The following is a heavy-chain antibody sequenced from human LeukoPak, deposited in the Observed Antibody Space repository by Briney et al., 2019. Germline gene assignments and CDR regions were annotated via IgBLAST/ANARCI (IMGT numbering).Heavy chain of an antibody. CDR1: GFTFSTYG. CDR3: ANIGSSTFGSTGF. J-gene: IGHJ4*02. CDR2: VSNSGDTT. V-gene: IGHV3-23*01. Sequence: GGSLRLSCVASGFTFSTYGMISVRQAPGKGPEWVSLVSNSGDTTNYADSVKGRFTISRDNSKNTLYLQMDSLRAEDTAAYYCANIGSSTFGSTGFWGQGTLVTVSS. D-gene: IGHD3-16*01.